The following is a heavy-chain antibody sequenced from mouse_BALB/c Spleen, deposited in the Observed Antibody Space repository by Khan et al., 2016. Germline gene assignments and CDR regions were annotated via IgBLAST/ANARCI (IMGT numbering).Heavy chain of an antibody. CDR1: GFDFSRYW. V-gene: IGHV4-1*02. Sequence: EVKLLESGGGLVQPGGSLKLSCAASGFDFSRYWMSWVRQAPGKGLEWIGEINPDTITVDYTPSLKDKFIISRDNAKNTLYLQMTKVRSEDTALYYCARGNYVPGSLDYWGQGTTLTDSS. CDR2: INPDTITV. J-gene: IGHJ2*01. D-gene: IGHD2-1*01. CDR3: ARGNYVPGSLDY.